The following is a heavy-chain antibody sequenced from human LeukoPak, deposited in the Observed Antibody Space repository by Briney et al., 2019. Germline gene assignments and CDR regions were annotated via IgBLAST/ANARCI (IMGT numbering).Heavy chain of an antibody. CDR2: ISKDGGTK. Sequence: PGGSLRLSCAASGCSFSSYEMNWVRQAPGKGLDWVAVISKDGGTKYYADSVKGRFTISRDNAKNSLYLQMNSLRAEDTAVYYCARGKYSSGWFDYWGQGTLVTVSS. CDR3: ARGKYSSGWFDY. J-gene: IGHJ4*02. D-gene: IGHD6-19*01. CDR1: GCSFSSYE. V-gene: IGHV3-30-3*01.